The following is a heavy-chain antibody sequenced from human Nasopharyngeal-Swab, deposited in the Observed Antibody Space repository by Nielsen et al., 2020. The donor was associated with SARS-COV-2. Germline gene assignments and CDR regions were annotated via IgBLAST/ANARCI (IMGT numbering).Heavy chain of an antibody. CDR1: GGSISSSSYY. CDR2: IYYSGST. J-gene: IGHJ4*02. CDR3: ARRRYSSEFDF. V-gene: IGHV4-39*07. D-gene: IGHD6-19*01. Sequence: SETLSLTCTVSGGSISSSSYYWGWIRQPPGKGLEWIGSIYYSGSTYYNPSLKSRVTISVDTSKNQFSLKLSSVTAADTAVYYCARRRYSSEFDFWGQGTLVTVSS.